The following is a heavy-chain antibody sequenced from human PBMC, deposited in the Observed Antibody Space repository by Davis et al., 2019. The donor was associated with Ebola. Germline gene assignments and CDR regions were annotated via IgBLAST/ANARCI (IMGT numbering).Heavy chain of an antibody. Sequence: PSETLSLTCTVSGGSISSYYWSWIRQPPGKGLEWIGYIYYSGSTNYNPSLKSRVTISVDTSKNQFSLKLSSVTAADTAVYFCARVSSGDYDFDYWGQGTLVTVSS. CDR3: ARVSSGDYDFDY. D-gene: IGHD4-17*01. V-gene: IGHV4-59*08. CDR2: IYYSGST. CDR1: GGSISSYY. J-gene: IGHJ4*02.